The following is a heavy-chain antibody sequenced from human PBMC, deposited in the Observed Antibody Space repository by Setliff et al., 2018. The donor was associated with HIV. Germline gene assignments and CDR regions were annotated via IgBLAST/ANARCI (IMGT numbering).Heavy chain of an antibody. CDR2: INAAGGNT. CDR3: ATDPVDGSSY. J-gene: IGHJ4*02. D-gene: IGHD3-10*01. V-gene: IGHV3-74*01. CDR1: GFNFSSHT. Sequence: PGGSLRLSCAASGFNFSSHTMNWVRLPPGKGPVWLSRINAAGGNTNYVDSVKGRFTISRDNAGSTVYLQMSSLRAEDTAVYYCATDPVDGSSYWGQGTLVTVSS.